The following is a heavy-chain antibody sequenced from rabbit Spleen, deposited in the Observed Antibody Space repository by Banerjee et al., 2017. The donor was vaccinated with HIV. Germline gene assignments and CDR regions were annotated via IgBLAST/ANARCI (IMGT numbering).Heavy chain of an antibody. V-gene: IGHV1S45*01. CDR3: ARDGAILYLMWAL. J-gene: IGHJ6*01. CDR2: IYTGSSGST. Sequence: QEQLEESGGDLVKPEGSLTLTCTASGFSFSANYYMCWVRQAPGKGLEWIGCIYTGSSGSTYYASWAKGRFTISKTSSTTVTLQMTSLTAADTATYFCARDGAILYLMWALWGPGTLVTVS. D-gene: IGHD3-3*01. CDR1: GFSFSANYY.